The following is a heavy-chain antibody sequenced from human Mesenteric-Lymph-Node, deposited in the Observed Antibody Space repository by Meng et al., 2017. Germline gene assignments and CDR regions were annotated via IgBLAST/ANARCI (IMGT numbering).Heavy chain of an antibody. CDR3: AREGRGYSY. V-gene: IGHV1-69*01. Sequence: QVRVVRSGGGATRLGASWRFPCKAAGGTFSSYAISWVRQAPGQGLEWMGGIIPIFGTANYAQKFQGRVTITADESTSTAYMELSSLRSEDTAVYYCAREGRGYSYWGQGTLVTVSS. D-gene: IGHD5-18*01. CDR2: IIPIFGTA. CDR1: GGTFSSYA. J-gene: IGHJ4*02.